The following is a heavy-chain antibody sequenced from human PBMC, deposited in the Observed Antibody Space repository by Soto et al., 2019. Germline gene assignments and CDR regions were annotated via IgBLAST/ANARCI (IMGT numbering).Heavy chain of an antibody. CDR2: IYYRGST. CDR1: GGSISSYY. D-gene: IGHD3-9*01. J-gene: IGHJ6*02. CDR3: AREAPAHYDILTGYYIYYYGMDV. Sequence: SETLSLTCTVSGGSISSYYWSWIRQPPGKGLEWIGYIYYRGSTNYNPSLKSRVTISVDTSKNQFSLKLSSVTAADTAVYYCAREAPAHYDILTGYYIYYYGMDVWGQGTTVTVSS. V-gene: IGHV4-59*12.